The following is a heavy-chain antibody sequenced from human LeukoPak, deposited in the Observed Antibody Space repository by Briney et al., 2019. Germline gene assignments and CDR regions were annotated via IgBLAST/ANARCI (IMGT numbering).Heavy chain of an antibody. D-gene: IGHD6-19*01. CDR3: AKSMVKEWLYSFDY. CDR2: ISGSGGST. Sequence: GGSLRLSCAASGFTFSSYAMSCVRQAPGEGLEWVSAISGSGGSTYYADSVKGRFTISRDNSKNTLYLQMNSLRAEDTAVYYCAKSMVKEWLYSFDYWGQGTLVTVSS. CDR1: GFTFSSYA. J-gene: IGHJ4*02. V-gene: IGHV3-23*01.